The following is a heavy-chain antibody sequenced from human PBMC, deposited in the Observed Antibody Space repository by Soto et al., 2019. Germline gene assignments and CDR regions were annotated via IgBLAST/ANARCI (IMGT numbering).Heavy chain of an antibody. CDR1: GFTFSSYA. CDR3: AKRGPPYRRLLPTLYYFDY. D-gene: IGHD2-21*01. J-gene: IGHJ4*02. CDR2: ISGSGGST. Sequence: GGSLRLSCAASGFTFSSYAMSWVRQAPGKGLEWVSAISGSGGSTYYADSVKGRFTISRDNSKNTLYLQMNSLRAEDTAVYYCAKRGPPYRRLLPTLYYFDYWGQGTLVTVSS. V-gene: IGHV3-23*01.